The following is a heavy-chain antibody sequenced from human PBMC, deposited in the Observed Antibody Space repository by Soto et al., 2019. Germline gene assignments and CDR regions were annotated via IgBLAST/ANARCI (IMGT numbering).Heavy chain of an antibody. V-gene: IGHV3-23*01. D-gene: IGHD2-2*01. CDR3: AKDLGSTRCPGDY. Sequence: GGSLRLSCAASGFTFSSYAMSWVRQAPGKGLEWVSAISGSGGSTCYADSVKGRFTISRDNSKNTLYLRMNSLRAEDTAVYYCAKDLGSTRCPGDYWGQGTLVTVSS. CDR2: ISGSGGST. J-gene: IGHJ4*02. CDR1: GFTFSSYA.